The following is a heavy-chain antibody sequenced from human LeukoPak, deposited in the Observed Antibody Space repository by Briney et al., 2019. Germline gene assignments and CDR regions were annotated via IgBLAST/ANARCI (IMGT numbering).Heavy chain of an antibody. CDR1: GYTFTSYY. D-gene: IGHD3-22*01. CDR3: ARGGYYYDSRVAFDI. V-gene: IGHV1-46*01. Sequence: ASVKVSCKASGYTFTSYYMHWVRQAPGQGLEWMGIINPSGGSTSYAQKFQGRVTMTRDMSTSTVYMELSSLRSEDTAVYYCARGGYYYDSRVAFDIWGQGTMVTVSS. CDR2: INPSGGST. J-gene: IGHJ3*02.